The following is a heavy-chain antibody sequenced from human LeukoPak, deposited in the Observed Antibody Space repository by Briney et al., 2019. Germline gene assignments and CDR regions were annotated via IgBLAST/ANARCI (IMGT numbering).Heavy chain of an antibody. CDR3: TRGGDLWSVTRFDY. J-gene: IGHJ4*02. D-gene: IGHD3-3*01. CDR1: GGSFRGYY. Sequence: LSLTCAVYGGSFRGYYWSWVRQAPGKGLEWVGFIRSKAYGGTTEYAASVKGRFTISRDDSKSIAYLQMNSLKTEDTAVYYCTRGGDLWSVTRFDYWGQGTLVTVSS. V-gene: IGHV3-49*02. CDR2: IRSKAYGGTT.